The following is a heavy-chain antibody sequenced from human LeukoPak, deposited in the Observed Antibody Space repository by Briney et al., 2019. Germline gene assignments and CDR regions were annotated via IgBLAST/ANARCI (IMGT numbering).Heavy chain of an antibody. D-gene: IGHD3-3*01. J-gene: IGHJ6*03. CDR2: ICHSGST. V-gene: IGHV4-38-2*01. Sequence: SETLSLTCAVSGYSISSGYYWGWIRQPPGKGLEWIGSICHSGSTYYNPSLKSRVTISVDTSKNQFSLKLSSVTAADTAVYYCARQYDFWSGYYRDYYYMDVWGKGTTVTVSS. CDR1: GYSISSGYY. CDR3: ARQYDFWSGYYRDYYYMDV.